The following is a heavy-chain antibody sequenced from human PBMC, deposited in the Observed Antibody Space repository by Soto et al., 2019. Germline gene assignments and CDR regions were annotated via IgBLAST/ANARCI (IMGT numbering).Heavy chain of an antibody. CDR3: ARETYDILTGYPVYFDY. D-gene: IGHD3-9*01. CDR1: GGSISSYY. CDR2: IYYSGST. J-gene: IGHJ4*02. V-gene: IGHV4-59*01. Sequence: SETLSLTCTVSGGSISSYYWSWIRQPPGKGLEWIGYIYYSGSTNYNPPLKSRVTISVDTSKNQFSLKLSSVTAADTAVYYCARETYDILTGYPVYFDYWGQGTLVTVSS.